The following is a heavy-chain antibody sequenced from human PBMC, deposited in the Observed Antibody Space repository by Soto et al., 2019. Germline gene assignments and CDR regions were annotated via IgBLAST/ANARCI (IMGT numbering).Heavy chain of an antibody. V-gene: IGHV3-23*01. D-gene: IGHD5-18*01. Sequence: HPGGSLRLSCAASGFTFSSYAMSWVRQAPGKGLEWVSAISGSGGSTYYADSVKGRFTISRDNSKNTLYLQMNSLRAEDTAVYYCAKSGRSRYSSYYFDYWGQGTLVTVSS. J-gene: IGHJ4*02. CDR3: AKSGRSRYSSYYFDY. CDR1: GFTFSSYA. CDR2: ISGSGGST.